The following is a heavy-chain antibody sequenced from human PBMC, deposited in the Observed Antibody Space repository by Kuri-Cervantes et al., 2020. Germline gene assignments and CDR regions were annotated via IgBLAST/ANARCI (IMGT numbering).Heavy chain of an antibody. D-gene: IGHD2/OR15-2a*01. Sequence: GESLKISCVAFGFAFSGYWMNWVRQAPGKGLEWVANIKEDGSEKAGSEKYYVDSVKGRFTISRDNAKNSLFLQMNSLRAEDTAVYCCARDSTPHYGMDVWGQGTTVTVSS. CDR3: ARDSTPHYGMDV. CDR2: IKEDGSEKAGSEK. V-gene: IGHV3-7*01. CDR1: GFAFSGYW. J-gene: IGHJ6*02.